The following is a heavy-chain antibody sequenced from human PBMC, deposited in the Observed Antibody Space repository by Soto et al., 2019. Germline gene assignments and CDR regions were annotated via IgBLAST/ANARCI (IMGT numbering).Heavy chain of an antibody. Sequence: QVQLQQWGAGLLKPSETLSLTCAVYGGSFSGYYWSWIRQPPGKGLEWIGEINHSGSTNYNPSLKSRVTISVYTSKNQFSLKLISVTAADTAVYYCVSSSRYGGFDYWGQGTLVTVSS. CDR3: VSSSRYGGFDY. V-gene: IGHV4-34*01. CDR2: INHSGST. D-gene: IGHD6-13*01. CDR1: GGSFSGYY. J-gene: IGHJ4*02.